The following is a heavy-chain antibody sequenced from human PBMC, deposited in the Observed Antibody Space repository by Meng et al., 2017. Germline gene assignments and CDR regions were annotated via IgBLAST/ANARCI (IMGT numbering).Heavy chain of an antibody. CDR3: ARDRYKDFDWLQNGMDV. V-gene: IGHV4-39*07. D-gene: IGHD3-9*01. Sequence: SETLSLTCTVSGGSISSSSCYWGWIRQPPGKGLEWIGSIYYSGSTYYNPSLKSRVTISVDTSKNQFSLKLSSVTAADTAVYYCARDRYKDFDWLQNGMDVWGQGTTVTVSS. J-gene: IGHJ6*02. CDR2: IYYSGST. CDR1: GGSISSSSCY.